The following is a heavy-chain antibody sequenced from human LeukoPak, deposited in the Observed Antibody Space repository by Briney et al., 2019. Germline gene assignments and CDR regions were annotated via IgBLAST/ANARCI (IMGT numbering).Heavy chain of an antibody. Sequence: GGSLRLSCAASGFTFSSYGMHWVRQAPGKGLEWVAFIRYDGSNKYYADSVKGRFTISRDNSKNTLYLQMNSLRAEDTAVYYRAKIGGTYYYGSGSSQFDYWGQGTLVTVSS. V-gene: IGHV3-30*02. CDR2: IRYDGSNK. CDR3: AKIGGTYYYGSGSSQFDY. J-gene: IGHJ4*02. CDR1: GFTFSSYG. D-gene: IGHD3-10*01.